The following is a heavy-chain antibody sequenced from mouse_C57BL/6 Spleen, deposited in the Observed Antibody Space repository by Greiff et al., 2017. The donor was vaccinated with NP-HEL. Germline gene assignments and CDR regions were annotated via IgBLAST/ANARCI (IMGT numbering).Heavy chain of an antibody. V-gene: IGHV5-4*03. CDR2: ISDGGSYT. CDR1: GFTFSSYA. D-gene: IGHD2-3*01. J-gene: IGHJ4*01. CDR3: ARTLYDPYAMDY. Sequence: EVNLVESGGGLVKPGGSLKLSCAASGFTFSSYAMSWVRQTPEKRLEWVATISDGGSYTYYPDNVKGRFTISRDNAKNNLYLQMSHLKSEDTAMYYCARTLYDPYAMDYWGQGTSVTVSS.